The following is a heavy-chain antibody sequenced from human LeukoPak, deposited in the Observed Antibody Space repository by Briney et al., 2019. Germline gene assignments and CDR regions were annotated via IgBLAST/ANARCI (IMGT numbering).Heavy chain of an antibody. CDR3: AAQPCINGICYLDY. Sequence: PGGSLRLSCTASGFTFSDHAMHWVRQAPGKGLEWVTVISYHARDQFYADSVKGRFTVSRDSSRNTLYLQMDSLRAEDSAVYYCAAQPCINGICYLDYWGQGTLVTVSS. J-gene: IGHJ4*02. D-gene: IGHD2-8*01. CDR1: GFTFSDHA. CDR2: ISYHARDQ. V-gene: IGHV3-30*04.